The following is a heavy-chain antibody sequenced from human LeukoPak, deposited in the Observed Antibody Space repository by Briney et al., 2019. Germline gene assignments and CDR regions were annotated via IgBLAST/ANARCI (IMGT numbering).Heavy chain of an antibody. Sequence: GGSLRLSCAASGFTFSTYSMNWVRQAPGKGLEWVSYISSSSSTIYYADSVKGRFTISRDNAKNSLYLQMNSLRAEDTAVYYCARGGGYCSSTSCYEVDTAMVDYWGQGTLVTVSS. CDR2: ISSSSSTI. CDR1: GFTFSTYS. D-gene: IGHD2-2*01. J-gene: IGHJ4*02. CDR3: ARGGGYCSSTSCYEVDTAMVDY. V-gene: IGHV3-48*01.